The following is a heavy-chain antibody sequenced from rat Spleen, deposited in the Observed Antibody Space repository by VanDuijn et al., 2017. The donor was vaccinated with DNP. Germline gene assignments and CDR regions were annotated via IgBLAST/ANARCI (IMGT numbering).Heavy chain of an antibody. J-gene: IGHJ1*01. CDR3: TRDSGDWYFDF. CDR1: GFTFSDYA. D-gene: IGHD1-1*01. V-gene: IGHV5-20*01. Sequence: EVRLVESGGGLVQPGRSLKLSCAASGFTFSDYAMAWVRQAPKKGLEWVASITNSGGSTYYRDSVKGRFTISRDNAKSTLYLQMDSLRSEDTATYYCTRDSGDWYFDFWGPGTMVTVSS. CDR2: ITNSGGST.